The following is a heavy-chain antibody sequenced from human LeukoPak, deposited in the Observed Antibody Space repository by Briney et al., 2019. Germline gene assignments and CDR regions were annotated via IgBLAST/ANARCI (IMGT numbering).Heavy chain of an antibody. Sequence: PETLSLTCAVYGGSFSGYYWSWIRQPPGKGLEWIGEINHSGSTNYNPSLKSRVTISVDTSKNQFSLKLSSVTAADTAVYYCARGQLGFWSGYYTSNYYYYYMDVWGKGTTVTVSS. CDR3: ARGQLGFWSGYYTSNYYYYYMDV. CDR1: GGSFSGYY. D-gene: IGHD3-3*01. J-gene: IGHJ6*03. CDR2: INHSGST. V-gene: IGHV4-34*01.